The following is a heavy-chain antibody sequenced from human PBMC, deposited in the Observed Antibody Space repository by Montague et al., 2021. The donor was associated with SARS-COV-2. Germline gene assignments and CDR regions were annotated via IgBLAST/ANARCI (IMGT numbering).Heavy chain of an antibody. Sequence: SLRLSCAASGFIFSNFGMHWVRQAPGKGLEWVALISYEGSVQFYADSVKGRFTISRDNSQNTLYLQMNSLRLDDTAVYYCVRGAPNSSNAFDVWGQGTMVTVSS. CDR1: GFIFSNFG. D-gene: IGHD6-13*01. CDR3: VRGAPNSSNAFDV. V-gene: IGHV3-30*03. J-gene: IGHJ3*01. CDR2: ISYEGSVQ.